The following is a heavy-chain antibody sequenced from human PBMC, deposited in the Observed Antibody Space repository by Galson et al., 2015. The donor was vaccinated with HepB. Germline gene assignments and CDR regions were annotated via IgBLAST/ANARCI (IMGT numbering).Heavy chain of an antibody. CDR2: ISSSSSYI. Sequence: SLRLSCAASGIIFSTYNMNWVRQAPGKGLEWVSSISSSSSYIYYADSVKGRFSISRDNAKNSLYLQMNSLRAEDTAVYYCARGYSLVGDIWGLGTMVTVSS. CDR1: GIIFSTYN. CDR3: ARGYSLVGDI. V-gene: IGHV3-21*01. D-gene: IGHD2-2*02. J-gene: IGHJ3*02.